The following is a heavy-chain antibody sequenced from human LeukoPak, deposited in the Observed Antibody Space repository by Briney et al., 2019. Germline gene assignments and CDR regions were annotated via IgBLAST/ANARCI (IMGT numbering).Heavy chain of an antibody. D-gene: IGHD4-23*01. Sequence: GGSLRLSCAASGFPFSSYSMNWVRQAPGKGLEWVSYISSSSSYISYAESVKGRFTISRDNAKNSLYLQMNSLRAEDTAVYYCAKVGATVVTPWNYYFDYWGQGTLVTVSS. CDR1: GFPFSSYS. CDR2: ISSSSSYI. V-gene: IGHV3-21*04. J-gene: IGHJ4*02. CDR3: AKVGATVVTPWNYYFDY.